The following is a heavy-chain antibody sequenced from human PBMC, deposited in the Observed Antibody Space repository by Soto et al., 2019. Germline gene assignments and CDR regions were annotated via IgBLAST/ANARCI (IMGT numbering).Heavy chain of an antibody. CDR3: ARDSGSYVFPRWFDP. V-gene: IGHV1-18*01. CDR1: GYTFTSYG. J-gene: IGHJ5*02. CDR2: ISAYNGNT. D-gene: IGHD1-26*01. Sequence: GASVKVSCKASGYTFTSYGISWVRQAPGQGLEWMGWISAYNGNTNYAQKLQGRVTMTTDTSTSTAYMELRSLRSDDTAVYYCARDSGSYVFPRWFDPWGQGTLVTVSS.